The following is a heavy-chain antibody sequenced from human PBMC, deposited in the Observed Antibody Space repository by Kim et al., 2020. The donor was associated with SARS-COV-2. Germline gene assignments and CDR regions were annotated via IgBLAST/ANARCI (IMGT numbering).Heavy chain of an antibody. Sequence: GRFTISRDNSKNSLYLQMNSLRTKDTALYYCAKDMVNYYGSGSPVGGMDVWGQGTTVTVSS. J-gene: IGHJ6*02. CDR3: AKDMVNYYGSGSPVGGMDV. V-gene: IGHV3-43*01. D-gene: IGHD3-10*01.